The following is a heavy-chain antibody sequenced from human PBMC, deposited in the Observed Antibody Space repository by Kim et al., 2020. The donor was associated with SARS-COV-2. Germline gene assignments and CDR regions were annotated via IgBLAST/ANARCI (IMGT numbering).Heavy chain of an antibody. CDR3: ARGQGSGDGMDV. J-gene: IGHJ6*02. V-gene: IGHV3-13*01. CDR1: GFTFSSYD. D-gene: IGHD3-10*01. Sequence: GGSLRLSCAASGFTFSSYDMHWVRQATGKGLEWVSAIGTAGDTYYPGSVKGRFTISRENAKNSLYLQMNSLRAGDTAVYYCARGQGSGDGMDVWGLGTTVTVSS. CDR2: IGTAGDT.